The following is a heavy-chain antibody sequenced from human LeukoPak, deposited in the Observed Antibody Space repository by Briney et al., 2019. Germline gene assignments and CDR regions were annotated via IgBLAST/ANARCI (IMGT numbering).Heavy chain of an antibody. CDR2: IKQDGTEK. Sequence: GGSLRLSCAASGFTFSSYWMSWVRQAPGKGLEWVANIKQDGTEKYYVDSVKGRFTISRDNAKNSLYLQMNSLRAEDTAVYYCARESSVYYDSLTGYYMVLDASHYGMDVWGQGTTVNVSS. V-gene: IGHV3-7*01. CDR3: ARESSVYYDSLTGYYMVLDASHYGMDV. CDR1: GFTFSSYW. D-gene: IGHD3-9*01. J-gene: IGHJ6*02.